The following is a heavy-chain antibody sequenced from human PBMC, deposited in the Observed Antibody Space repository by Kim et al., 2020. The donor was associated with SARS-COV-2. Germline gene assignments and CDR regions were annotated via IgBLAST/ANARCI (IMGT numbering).Heavy chain of an antibody. Sequence: SETLSLTCAVSGASLISGHINWVWIRQIPEKGLEWIGSVFHTGTTYYNPSLRSRVIISVDTSKNQFSLSLESVTAADTAVYYCAKHPTGFPNWVDSWGQG. CDR1: GASLISGHIN. V-gene: IGHV4-39*01. CDR3: AKHPTGFPNWVDS. CDR2: VFHTGTT. J-gene: IGHJ5*02.